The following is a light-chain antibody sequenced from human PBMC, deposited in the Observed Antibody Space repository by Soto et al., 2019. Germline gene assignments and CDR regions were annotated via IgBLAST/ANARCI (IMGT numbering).Light chain of an antibody. CDR1: SSNIGSNY. Sequence: QSVLTQPPSASGTPRHRVTISCSGSSSNIGSNYVYWYQHLTGTAPKLLIYRNNQRPSGVPDRFSGSKSGTSASLAISGLRSEDEADYYCATWDDSLSNYVLGTGTKVTVL. CDR3: ATWDDSLSNYV. J-gene: IGLJ1*01. V-gene: IGLV1-47*01. CDR2: RNN.